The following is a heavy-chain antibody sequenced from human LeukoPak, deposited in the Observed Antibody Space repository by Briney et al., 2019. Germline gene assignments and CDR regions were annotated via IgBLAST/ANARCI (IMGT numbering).Heavy chain of an antibody. V-gene: IGHV1-2*02. J-gene: IGHJ4*02. D-gene: IGHD1-1*01. Sequence: GASVKVSCNAFGYTITGYYIHWVRQAPGQGLEWMGWINPNNGGTNSAQKFQGRVTMTRDTSIGTAYMELNRLTYDDTAVYYCGRDRHWNQGNFDYWGQGTLVTVSS. CDR1: GYTITGYY. CDR2: INPNNGGT. CDR3: GRDRHWNQGNFDY.